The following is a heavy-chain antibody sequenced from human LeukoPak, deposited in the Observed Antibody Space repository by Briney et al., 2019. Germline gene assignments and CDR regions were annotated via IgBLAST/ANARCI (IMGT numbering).Heavy chain of an antibody. J-gene: IGHJ4*02. Sequence: SETLSLTCAVYGGSFGGYYWSWIRQPPGKGLEWIGEINHSGSTNYNPSLKSRVTISVDTSKNQFSLKLSSVTAADTAVYYCARHSYGDYEQCFDYWGQGTLVTVSS. CDR2: INHSGST. D-gene: IGHD4-17*01. CDR1: GGSFGGYY. CDR3: ARHSYGDYEQCFDY. V-gene: IGHV4-34*01.